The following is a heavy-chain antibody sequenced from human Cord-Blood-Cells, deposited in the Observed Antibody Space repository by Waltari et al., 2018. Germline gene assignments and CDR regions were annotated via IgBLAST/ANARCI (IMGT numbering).Heavy chain of an antibody. CDR3: ARGSSSWYFDY. J-gene: IGHJ4*02. D-gene: IGHD6-13*01. CDR1: GFPFSSYA. CDR2: ISSSGSTI. V-gene: IGHV3-48*03. Sequence: EVQLVEYGGGLVQPGGSLRLSCADFGFPFSSYALNWARQAPGKGLEWVSYISSSGSTIYYADSVKGRFTISRDNAKNSLYLQMNSLRAEDTAVYYCARGSSSWYFDYWGQGTLVTVSS.